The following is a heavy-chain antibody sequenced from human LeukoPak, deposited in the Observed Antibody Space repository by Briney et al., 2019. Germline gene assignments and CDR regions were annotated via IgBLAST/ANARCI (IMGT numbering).Heavy chain of an antibody. CDR3: ARGGLEPVDY. Sequence: GGSLRLSCAASGFSFSTYWMHWVRQAPGKGLVWVSRINPDGSSASYADSVKGRFTISRDNAKNTLYPQMSSLRADDTAVYYCARGGLEPVDYWGQGTLVTVSS. J-gene: IGHJ4*02. V-gene: IGHV3-74*01. CDR1: GFSFSTYW. D-gene: IGHD1-1*01. CDR2: INPDGSSA.